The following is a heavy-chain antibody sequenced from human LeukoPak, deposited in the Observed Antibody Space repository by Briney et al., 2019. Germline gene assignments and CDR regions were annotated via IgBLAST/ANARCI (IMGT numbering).Heavy chain of an antibody. CDR3: ARGAAVAGVAGPFDY. V-gene: IGHV3-48*01. Sequence: PGGSLRLSCAASGFIFSTYSMNWVRQAPGKGLEWVSYISTSSSTIYYADSVKGRFTISRDNAKNSLYLQMNSLRAEDTAVYYCARGAAVAGVAGPFDYWGQGTLVTVSS. CDR2: ISTSSSTI. CDR1: GFIFSTYS. J-gene: IGHJ4*02. D-gene: IGHD6-19*01.